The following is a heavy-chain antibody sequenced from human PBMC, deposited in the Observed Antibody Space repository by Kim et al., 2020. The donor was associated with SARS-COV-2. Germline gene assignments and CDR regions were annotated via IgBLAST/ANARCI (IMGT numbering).Heavy chain of an antibody. J-gene: IGHJ4*02. D-gene: IGHD3-10*01. CDR2: ITVSSTHI. Sequence: GGSLRLSCAASGFTFNTYTMDWVRQAPGKGLEWVSSITVSSTHIYYADSVKGRFTISRDNARNSVYLQMNSLRVDDTAVYYCARGWFGQVGDYWGQVTRVTVSS. CDR3: ARGWFGQVGDY. CDR1: GFTFNTYT. V-gene: IGHV3-21*01.